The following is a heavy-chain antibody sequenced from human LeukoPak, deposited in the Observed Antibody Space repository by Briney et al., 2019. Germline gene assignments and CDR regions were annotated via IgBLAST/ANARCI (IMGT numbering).Heavy chain of an antibody. D-gene: IGHD2-15*01. J-gene: IGHJ4*02. CDR1: GSTLSTYW. CDR2: IKTDGSTT. V-gene: IGHV3-74*01. Sequence: PGGSLRLSCAGSGSTLSTYWMHWVRQAPGKGLVWVSRIKTDGSTTYYADSVKGRFTISRDNAKNTLYLQMNSLRAEDTAVYYCARELPFDYWGQGTLVTVSS. CDR3: ARELPFDY.